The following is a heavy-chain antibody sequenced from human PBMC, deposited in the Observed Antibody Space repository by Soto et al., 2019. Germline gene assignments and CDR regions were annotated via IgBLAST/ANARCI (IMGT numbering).Heavy chain of an antibody. CDR3: ARSDYCSSTSCYVAYYYYYMDV. V-gene: IGHV1-8*01. CDR1: GYTFTSYD. Sequence: ASVKVSCKASGYTFTSYDINWVRQATGQGLEWMGWMNPNSGNTGYAQKFQGRVTMTRNTSISTANMELSSLRSEDTAVYYCARSDYCSSTSCYVAYYYYYMDVWGKGTTVTVSS. J-gene: IGHJ6*03. CDR2: MNPNSGNT. D-gene: IGHD2-2*01.